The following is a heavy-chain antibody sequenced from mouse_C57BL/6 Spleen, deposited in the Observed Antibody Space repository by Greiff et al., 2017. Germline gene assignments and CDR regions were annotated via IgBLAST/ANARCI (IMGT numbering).Heavy chain of an antibody. V-gene: IGHV1-26*01. Sequence: EVQLQQSGPELVKPGASVKISCKASGYTFTDYYMNWVKQSHGKSLEWIGDINPNNGGTRYNQKFKGKATLTVDKSSSTAYMELRRLTSEDSAVYYCARSGGNYGIDYWGQGTTLTVSS. CDR3: ARSGGNYGIDY. CDR2: INPNNGGT. D-gene: IGHD2-1*01. J-gene: IGHJ2*01. CDR1: GYTFTDYY.